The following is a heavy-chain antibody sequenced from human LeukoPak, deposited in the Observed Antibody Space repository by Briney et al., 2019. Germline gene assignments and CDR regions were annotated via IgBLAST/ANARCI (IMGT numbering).Heavy chain of an antibody. CDR2: IYTSGST. CDR3: ARDPNMVRGVRWAFDI. D-gene: IGHD3-10*01. V-gene: IGHV4-4*07. J-gene: IGHJ3*02. CDR1: GGSISSYY. Sequence: SETLSLTCTVSGGSISSYYWSWIRQPAGKGLEWIGRIYTSGSTNYNPSLKSRATMSVDTSKNQFSLKLSSVTAADTAVYYCARDPNMVRGVRWAFDIWGQGTMVTVSS.